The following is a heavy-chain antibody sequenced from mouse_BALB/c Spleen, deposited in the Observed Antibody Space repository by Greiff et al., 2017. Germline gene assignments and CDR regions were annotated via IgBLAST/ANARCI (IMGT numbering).Heavy chain of an antibody. Sequence: VQLKESGPGLVKPSQSLSLTCSVTGYSITSGYYWNWIRQFPGNKLEWMGYISYDGSNNYNPSLKNRISITRDTSKNQFFLKLNSVTTEDTATYYCAREGGGGDYYYAMDYWGQGTSVTVSS. J-gene: IGHJ4*01. CDR3: AREGGGGDYYYAMDY. V-gene: IGHV3-6*02. CDR1: GYSITSGYY. D-gene: IGHD2-13*01. CDR2: ISYDGSN.